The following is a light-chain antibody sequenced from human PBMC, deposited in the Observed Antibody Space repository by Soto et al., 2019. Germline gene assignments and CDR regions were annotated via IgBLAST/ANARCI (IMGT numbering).Light chain of an antibody. CDR3: QTWDTGIWV. CDR1: SGHSSYA. J-gene: IGLJ3*02. CDR2: VNSDGSH. V-gene: IGLV4-69*01. Sequence: QPVLTQSPSASASLGASVKLTCTLSSGHSSYAIAWHQQQPEKGPRYLMRVNSDGSHSKGDGVPDRFSGSSSGAERYLTISTLQSEDEADYYCQTWDTGIWVFGGGTKLTVL.